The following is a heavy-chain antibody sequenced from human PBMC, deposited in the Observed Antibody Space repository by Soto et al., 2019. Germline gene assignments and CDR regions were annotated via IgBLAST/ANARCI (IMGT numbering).Heavy chain of an antibody. V-gene: IGHV3-53*01. D-gene: IGHD2-2*02. Sequence: GGSLRLSCAASGFSVSGNYMSWVRQAPGKGLEWVPVIYSDGSTYYADSVKGRFTISRDNSKNMMYLQMNSLRAEDTAVYYCARDCSSTSCYTPHYGMDVWGQGTTVTVSS. CDR1: GFSVSGNY. CDR2: IYSDGST. J-gene: IGHJ6*02. CDR3: ARDCSSTSCYTPHYGMDV.